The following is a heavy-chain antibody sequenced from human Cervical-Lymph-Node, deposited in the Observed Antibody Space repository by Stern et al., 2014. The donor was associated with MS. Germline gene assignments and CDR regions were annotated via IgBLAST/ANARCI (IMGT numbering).Heavy chain of an antibody. CDR1: GFTFSSYG. CDR2: ISHDERKK. D-gene: IGHD2-2*01. Sequence: VQLVESGGGAVQPGRSLRLSCAASGFTFSSYGMHWVRQAPGEGLEWVAVISHDERKKYYADSVKGRFTISRDNSKNMLYLQVNSLRAEDTAIYYCASLYCSSTSCYDNYYYGVDVWGQGTTVTVSS. V-gene: IGHV3-30*03. CDR3: ASLYCSSTSCYDNYYYGVDV. J-gene: IGHJ6*02.